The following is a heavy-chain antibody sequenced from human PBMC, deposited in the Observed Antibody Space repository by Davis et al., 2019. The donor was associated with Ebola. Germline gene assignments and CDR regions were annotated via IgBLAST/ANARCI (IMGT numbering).Heavy chain of an antibody. J-gene: IGHJ3*02. CDR1: GFTVSSNY. CDR2: IYSGGST. Sequence: GESLKISCAASGFTVSSNYMSWVRQAPGKGLEWVSVIYSGGSTYYADSVKGRFTISRDNSKNTLYLQMNSLRAEDTAVYYCARYSRRGDAFDIWGQGTMVTVSS. CDR3: ARYSRRGDAFDI. V-gene: IGHV3-53*01. D-gene: IGHD2-21*01.